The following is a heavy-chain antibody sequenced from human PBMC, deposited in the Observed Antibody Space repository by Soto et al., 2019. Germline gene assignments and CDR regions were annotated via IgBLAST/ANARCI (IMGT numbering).Heavy chain of an antibody. V-gene: IGHV1-18*04. CDR3: ATDLHSGGKYWYFDI. D-gene: IGHD2-15*01. J-gene: IGHJ2*01. CDR1: GYSFNAYY. Sequence: ASVKVSCKASGYSFNAYYMEWVRQAPGQVLEWMGLINSFSGDTNYPQKLQGRLTMTTDTSTNTVYMELRNLRSDDTAVYYCATDLHSGGKYWYFDIWGRGTLVTVSS. CDR2: INSFSGDT.